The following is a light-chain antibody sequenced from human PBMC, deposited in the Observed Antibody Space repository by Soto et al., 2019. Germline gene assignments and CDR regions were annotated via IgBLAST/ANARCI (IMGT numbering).Light chain of an antibody. CDR2: AAS. CDR1: QSISSY. J-gene: IGKJ4*01. CDR3: QQSYSTPLT. V-gene: IGKV1-39*01. Sequence: DIQMTQSPSTLSASVGDRLTITCRASQSISSYLNWYQQKPGKAPKLLIYAASSLQSGVPSRFSGSGSGTDFTLTISSLKPEDFETYYCQQSYSTPLTFGGGTKVDIK.